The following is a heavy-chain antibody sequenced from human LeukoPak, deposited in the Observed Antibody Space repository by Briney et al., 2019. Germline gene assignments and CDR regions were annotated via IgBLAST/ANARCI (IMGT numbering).Heavy chain of an antibody. CDR2: IYSGGST. V-gene: IGHV3-66*01. CDR1: GCTVSTNY. Sequence: GGSLRLSCAASGCTVSTNYMTWVRQAPGKGLEWVSIIYSGGSTYYAEYVKGRFTISRDNSKNTLYLQMNSLRAEDTAVYYCARVLRGSGSCFDYWGQGTLVTVSS. J-gene: IGHJ4*02. D-gene: IGHD2-15*01. CDR3: ARVLRGSGSCFDY.